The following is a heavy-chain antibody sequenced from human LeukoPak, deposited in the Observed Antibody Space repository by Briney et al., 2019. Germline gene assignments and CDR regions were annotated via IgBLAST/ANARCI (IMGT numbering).Heavy chain of an antibody. CDR2: IYYSGST. J-gene: IGHJ4*02. Sequence: SETLSLACTVSGGFISSSSYYWGWIRQPPGKGLEGIGSIYYSGSTYYNPSLKGRVTISVDTSKNQFSLKLSSVTAADTAVYYCARVDSSGYLFDYWGQGTLVTVSS. CDR3: ARVDSSGYLFDY. D-gene: IGHD3-22*01. V-gene: IGHV4-39*07. CDR1: GGFISSSSYY.